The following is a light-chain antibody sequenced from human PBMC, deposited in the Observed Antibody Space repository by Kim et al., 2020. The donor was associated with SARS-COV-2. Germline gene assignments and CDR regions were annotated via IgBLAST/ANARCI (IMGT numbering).Light chain of an antibody. CDR1: SSDVGGYNY. J-gene: IGLJ2*01. Sequence: QSALTQPASASGSPGQSVTISCTGTSSDVGGYNYVSWYQQHPGKAPKLMIYEVSKRPSGVSDRFSGSKSGNTASLTVSGLQAEDEADYYCSSYAGSNNLVFGAGTKLTVL. CDR2: EVS. CDR3: SSYAGSNNLV. V-gene: IGLV2-8*01.